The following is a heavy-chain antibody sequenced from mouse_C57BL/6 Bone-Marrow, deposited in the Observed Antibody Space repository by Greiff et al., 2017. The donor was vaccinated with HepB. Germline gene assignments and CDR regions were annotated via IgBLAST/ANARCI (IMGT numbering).Heavy chain of an antibody. CDR2: IHPNSGST. J-gene: IGHJ2*01. V-gene: IGHV1-64*01. CDR1: GYTFTSYW. D-gene: IGHD1-1*01. Sequence: QVQLQQPGAELVKPGASVKLSCKASGYTFTSYWMHWVKQRPGQGLEWIGMIHPNSGSTNYNEKFKSKATLTVDKSSSTAYMQLSSLTSEDSAVYYCARGYGSSYCFDYWGQGTTLTVSS. CDR3: ARGYGSSYCFDY.